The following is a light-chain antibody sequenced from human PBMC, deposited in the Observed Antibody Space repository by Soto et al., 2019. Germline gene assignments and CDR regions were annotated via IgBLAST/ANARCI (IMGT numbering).Light chain of an antibody. CDR2: GSS. V-gene: IGKV3-15*01. CDR3: QQFQKWPLT. CDR1: ESASSY. J-gene: IGKJ4*01. Sequence: IVMTQSPATVSVSAGERATLSCRASESASSYLAWYQQKPGQAPSLLIYGSSTRATGIPARFSSSESGTEFTLTISSLQSEEFAVYYCQQFQKWPLTVGGGTNVEIK.